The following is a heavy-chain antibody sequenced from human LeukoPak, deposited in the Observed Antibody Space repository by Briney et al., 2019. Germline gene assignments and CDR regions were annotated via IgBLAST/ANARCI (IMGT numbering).Heavy chain of an antibody. J-gene: IGHJ3*01. V-gene: IGHV4-59*08. Sequence: SETLSLTCTVSGGSISSYYWSWIRQPPGKGLEWIGYIYYSGSTNYNPSLKSRVTISVDTSTNQFSLKLSSVTAADTAVYYCARGHPSGAYSVRLSYYYYDAFDFWGQGTMVTVSS. D-gene: IGHD3-22*01. CDR1: GGSISSYY. CDR2: IYYSGST. CDR3: ARGHPSGAYSVRLSYYYYDAFDF.